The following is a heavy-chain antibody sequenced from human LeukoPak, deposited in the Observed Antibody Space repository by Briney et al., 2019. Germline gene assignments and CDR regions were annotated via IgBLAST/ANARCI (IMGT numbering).Heavy chain of an antibody. V-gene: IGHV4-39*01. D-gene: IGHD1-26*01. CDR2: IYYSGST. Sequence: SETLSLTCTVSGGSISSSSYYWGWIRQPPGKGLEWIGSIYYSGSTYYNPSLKSRVTISVDTSENQFSLKLSSVTAADTAVYYCARGGSYSYYFDYWGQGTLVTVSS. CDR3: ARGGSYSYYFDY. CDR1: GGSISSSSYY. J-gene: IGHJ4*02.